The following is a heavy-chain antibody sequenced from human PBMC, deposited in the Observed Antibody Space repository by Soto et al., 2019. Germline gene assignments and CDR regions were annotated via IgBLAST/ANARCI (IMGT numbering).Heavy chain of an antibody. CDR1: GLSVSTGAYY. J-gene: IGHJ6*04. Sequence: SETLPLTWTVSGLSVSTGAYYWCCIRHAQGKVLEWIGDIYYSGSTNYNPSLKSRVTISVDTSKNRFSLKLSSVTTADTAVYYCARVPLCDIVAGYRHGPYPYVMPVSAKGPTVTVS. V-gene: IGHV4-61*08. D-gene: IGHD3-9*01. CDR3: ARVPLCDIVAGYRHGPYPYVMPV. CDR2: IYYSGST.